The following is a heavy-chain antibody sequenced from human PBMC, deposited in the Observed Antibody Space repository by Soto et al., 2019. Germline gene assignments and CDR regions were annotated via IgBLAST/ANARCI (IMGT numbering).Heavy chain of an antibody. V-gene: IGHV1-8*01. CDR2: MNPNSGNT. Sequence: ASVKVSCKASGYTFTSYDINWVRQATGQGLEWMGWMNPNSGNTGYAQKFQGRVTMTRNTSISTAYMELSSLRSEDTAVYYCARGPTYYYDSSGYYYPWRAVFKYGMDVWGQGTTVTVSS. CDR3: ARGPTYYYDSSGYYYPWRAVFKYGMDV. D-gene: IGHD3-22*01. J-gene: IGHJ6*02. CDR1: GYTFTSYD.